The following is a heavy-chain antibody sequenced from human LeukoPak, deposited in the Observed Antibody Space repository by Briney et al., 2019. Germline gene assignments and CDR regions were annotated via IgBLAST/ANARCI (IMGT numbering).Heavy chain of an antibody. Sequence: SETLSLTCTVSGGSISSYYWSWIRQPPGKGLEWIGYIYTSGSTNYNPSLKSRVTISVDTSKNQFSLKLSSVTAADTAVYYCARRGCRNWFDPWGQGTLVTVSS. CDR2: IYTSGST. J-gene: IGHJ5*02. D-gene: IGHD2-15*01. CDR1: GGSISSYY. V-gene: IGHV4-4*09. CDR3: ARRGCRNWFDP.